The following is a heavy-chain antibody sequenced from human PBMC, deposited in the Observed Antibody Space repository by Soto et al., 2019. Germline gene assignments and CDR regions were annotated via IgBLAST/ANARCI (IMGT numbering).Heavy chain of an antibody. CDR1: GGSISSYY. D-gene: IGHD3-3*01. CDR3: AGGIFGVVIDAFDS. CDR2: IYYSGST. V-gene: IGHV4-59*01. Sequence: SETLSLTCTVSGGSISSYYWSWIRQPPGKGLEWIGYIYYSGSTNYNPSLKSRVTISVDTSKNQFSLKLSSVTAADTAVYYCAGGIFGVVIDAFDSWGQGTMVTFSS. J-gene: IGHJ3*02.